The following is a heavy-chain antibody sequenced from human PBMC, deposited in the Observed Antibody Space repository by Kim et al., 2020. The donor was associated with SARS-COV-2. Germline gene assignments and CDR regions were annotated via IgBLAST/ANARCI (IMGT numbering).Heavy chain of an antibody. CDR1: GYTFTSYY. D-gene: IGHD3-22*01. V-gene: IGHV1-46*01. CDR3: ARWGKNYYDSSGYPGFDY. J-gene: IGHJ4*02. Sequence: ASVKVSCKASGYTFTSYYMHWVRQAPGQGLEWMGIINPSGGSTSYAQKFQGRVTMTRDTSTSTVYMELSSLRSEDTAVYYCARWGKNYYDSSGYPGFDYWGQGTLVTVSS. CDR2: INPSGGST.